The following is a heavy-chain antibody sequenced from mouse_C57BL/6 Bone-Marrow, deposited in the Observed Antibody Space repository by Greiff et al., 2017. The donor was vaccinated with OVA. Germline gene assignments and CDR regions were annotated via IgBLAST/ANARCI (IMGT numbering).Heavy chain of an antibody. V-gene: IGHV1-19*01. Sequence: EVKLQQSGPVLVKPGASVKMSCKASGYTFTDYYMNWVKQSHGKSLEWIGVINPYNGGTSYNQKFKGKATLTVDKSSSTAYMELNSLTSEDSAVYYCASPLRPYAMDYWGQGTSVTVSS. CDR2: INPYNGGT. CDR1: GYTFTDYY. D-gene: IGHD1-2*01. J-gene: IGHJ4*01. CDR3: ASPLRPYAMDY.